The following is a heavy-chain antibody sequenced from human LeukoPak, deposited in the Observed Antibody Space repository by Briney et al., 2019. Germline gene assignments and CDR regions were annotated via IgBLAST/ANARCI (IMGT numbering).Heavy chain of an antibody. V-gene: IGHV3-33*08. Sequence: GGSLRLSCAASGCTFSSYGMHWVRQAPAKGLEWVAVIWYDGSNKYYADSVKGRFTISRDNSKNTLYLQMNSLRAEDTAVYYCARDQTYDSSGYYPLFDYWGQGTLVTVSS. CDR3: ARDQTYDSSGYYPLFDY. J-gene: IGHJ4*02. CDR2: IWYDGSNK. D-gene: IGHD3-22*01. CDR1: GCTFSSYG.